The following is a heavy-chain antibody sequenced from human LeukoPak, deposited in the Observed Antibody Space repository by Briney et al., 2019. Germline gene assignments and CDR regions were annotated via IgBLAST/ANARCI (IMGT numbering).Heavy chain of an antibody. Sequence: NPSETLSLTCAVYGDSFSGYHWSWIRQPPGKGLEWIGEINQSGSTNYNPSLNSRVTMSVDTSENQFSLKLSSVTAADTSVYYCARQEMATIGRAFDIWGQGTMVTVSS. CDR2: INQSGST. CDR1: GDSFSGYH. V-gene: IGHV4-34*01. CDR3: ARQEMATIGRAFDI. D-gene: IGHD5-24*01. J-gene: IGHJ3*02.